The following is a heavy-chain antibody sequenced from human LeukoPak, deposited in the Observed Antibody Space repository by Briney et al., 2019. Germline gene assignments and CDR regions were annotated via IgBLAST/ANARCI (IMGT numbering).Heavy chain of an antibody. Sequence: SQTLSLTCTVSGGSISSGSYYWSWIRQPAGKGLEWIGRIHTSGSTNYNPSLKSRVTISVDTSKNQFSLKLSSVTAADTAVYYCARFYDYWGQGTLVTVSS. CDR2: IHTSGST. CDR1: GGSISSGSYY. J-gene: IGHJ4*02. CDR3: ARFYDY. V-gene: IGHV4-61*02.